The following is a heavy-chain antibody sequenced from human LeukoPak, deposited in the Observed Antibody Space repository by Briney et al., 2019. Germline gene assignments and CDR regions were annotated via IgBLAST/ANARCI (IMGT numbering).Heavy chain of an antibody. CDR3: ARGLSSGDY. CDR2: FDPEDGET. CDR1: GYTLTELS. J-gene: IGHJ4*02. V-gene: IGHV1-24*01. D-gene: IGHD6-19*01. Sequence: ASVKVSCKVSGYTLTELSMHWVRQAPGKGLEWMGGFDPEDGETIYAQKFQGRVTMTRNTSISTAYMELSSLRSEDTAVYYCARGLSSGDYWGQGTLVTVSS.